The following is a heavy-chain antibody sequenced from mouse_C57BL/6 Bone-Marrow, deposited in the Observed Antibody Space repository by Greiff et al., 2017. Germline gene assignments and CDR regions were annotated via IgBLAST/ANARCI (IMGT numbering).Heavy chain of an antibody. Sequence: QVHVKQSGAELVRPGTSVKMSCKASGYTFTNYWIGWAKQRPGHGLEWIGDIYPGGGYTNYNEKFKGKATLTADKSSSTAYMQFSSLTSEDSAIYYCAREGYYYGSYYAMYYWGQGTAVTVSA. V-gene: IGHV1-63*01. CDR1: GYTFTNYW. D-gene: IGHD1-1*01. CDR3: AREGYYYGSYYAMYY. CDR2: IYPGGGYT. J-gene: IGHJ4*01.